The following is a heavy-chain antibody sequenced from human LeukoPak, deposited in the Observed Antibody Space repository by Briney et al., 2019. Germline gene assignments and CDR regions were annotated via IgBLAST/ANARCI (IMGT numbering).Heavy chain of an antibody. Sequence: PGGSLRLSCAASGFTFSSYAMSWVRQVPGKGLEWVSTISGSGGSTYYADSVKGRFTTSRDNSKNTLYLQMNSLRAEDTAVYYCAKAPKYSGNCFFAFDIWGQGTMVTVSS. CDR3: AKAPKYSGNCFFAFDI. J-gene: IGHJ3*02. V-gene: IGHV3-23*01. CDR1: GFTFSSYA. D-gene: IGHD1-26*01. CDR2: ISGSGGST.